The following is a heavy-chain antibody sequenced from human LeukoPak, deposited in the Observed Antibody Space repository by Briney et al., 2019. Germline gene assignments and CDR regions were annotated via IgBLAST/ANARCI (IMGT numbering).Heavy chain of an antibody. CDR2: IKQDGSEK. CDR1: GFTFSSYW. Sequence: GGSLRLSCAASGFTFSSYWMSWVRQAPGKGLEWVANIKQDGSEKYYVDSVKGRFTISRDNAKNSLYLQMNSLRAEDTAVYYCARDPGYSGYDLGYWGQGTLVTVSS. V-gene: IGHV3-7*01. CDR3: ARDPGYSGYDLGY. J-gene: IGHJ4*02. D-gene: IGHD5-12*01.